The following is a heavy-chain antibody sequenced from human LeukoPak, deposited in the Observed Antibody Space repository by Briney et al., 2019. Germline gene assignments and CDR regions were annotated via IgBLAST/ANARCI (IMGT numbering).Heavy chain of an antibody. Sequence: SETLSLTCTVSGGSINSGDSYCSWIRQPPRKSLEWIGYISYSGSPYYNPSVRCRVAISGETSENQFFLRLGSVTAAVTAVYYCARVPYGSGTYYFDYWGQGILVTVSS. CDR1: GGSINSGDSY. D-gene: IGHD3-10*01. J-gene: IGHJ4*02. CDR2: ISYSGSP. CDR3: ARVPYGSGTYYFDY. V-gene: IGHV4-30-4*01.